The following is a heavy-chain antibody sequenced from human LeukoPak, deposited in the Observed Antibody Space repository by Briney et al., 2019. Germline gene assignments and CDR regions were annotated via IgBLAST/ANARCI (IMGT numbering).Heavy chain of an antibody. Sequence: GGSLRLSCAASRFSLSSYWMSWVSQAPGKGLEWVANIKQDGSEKYYVDSVKGRFTISRDNAKNSLFLQMNSLRAEDTAMYYCARTRGVSSGYYYFGGQGTLVTVSS. J-gene: IGHJ4*02. D-gene: IGHD3-22*01. CDR2: IKQDGSEK. V-gene: IGHV3-7*01. CDR3: ARTRGVSSGYYYF. CDR1: RFSLSSYW.